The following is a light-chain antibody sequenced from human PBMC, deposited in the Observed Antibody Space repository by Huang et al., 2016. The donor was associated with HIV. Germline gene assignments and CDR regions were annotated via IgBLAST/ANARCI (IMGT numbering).Light chain of an antibody. CDR3: QQRNSWPLT. CDR2: DAS. J-gene: IGKJ4*01. Sequence: EIVLTQSPATLSLSPGERATLPCRASQSVLYYLAWYQQKPGQAPRLLIYDASNRATGIPARFSASGSGTDFTLTISSLEPEDFAVYYCQQRNSWPLTFGGGTKVEIK. CDR1: QSVLYY. V-gene: IGKV3-11*01.